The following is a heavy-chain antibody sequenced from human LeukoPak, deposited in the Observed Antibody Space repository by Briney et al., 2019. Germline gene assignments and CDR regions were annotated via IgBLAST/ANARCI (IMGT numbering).Heavy chain of an antibody. CDR3: AKDNTPSGMTTVTSDY. Sequence: GGSLRLSCAASGFTFSSYGMHWVRQAPGKGLEWVAVISYDGSNKYYADSVKGRFTTSRDNSRNTLYLQMNSLRAEDTAVYYCAKDNTPSGMTTVTSDYWGQGILVTVSS. J-gene: IGHJ4*02. CDR1: GFTFSSYG. V-gene: IGHV3-30*18. CDR2: ISYDGSNK. D-gene: IGHD4-17*01.